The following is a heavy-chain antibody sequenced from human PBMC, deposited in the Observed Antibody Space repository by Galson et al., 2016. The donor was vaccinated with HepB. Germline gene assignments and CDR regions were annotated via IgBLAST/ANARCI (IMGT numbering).Heavy chain of an antibody. CDR2: IYTGVNT. CDR3: ATGLGYCSGRGCRLGCDAFDI. V-gene: IGHV3-53*01. Sequence: SLRLSCAASGFSVSSKFMSWVRQSPGKGLEWVSVIYTGVNTYYANSVKGRFTLSRDNSNNTLYLQMNSLRAEDTAVYYCATGLGYCSGRGCRLGCDAFDIWGPGAMVA. J-gene: IGHJ3*02. D-gene: IGHD2-15*01. CDR1: GFSVSSKF.